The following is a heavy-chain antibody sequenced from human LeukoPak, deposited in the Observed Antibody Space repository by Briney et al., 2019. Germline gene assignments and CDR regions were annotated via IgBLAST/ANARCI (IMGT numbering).Heavy chain of an antibody. D-gene: IGHD3-3*01. V-gene: IGHV1-8*03. Sequence: ASVKVSCKASGYTFTSYDINWVRQATGQGLEWMGWMNPNSGNTGYAQKFQGRVTITRNTSISTDYMELSSLRSEDTAVYYCARAGRITIFGVVIIGNNWFDPWGQGPLVTVS. J-gene: IGHJ5*02. CDR3: ARAGRITIFGVVIIGNNWFDP. CDR2: MNPNSGNT. CDR1: GYTFTSYD.